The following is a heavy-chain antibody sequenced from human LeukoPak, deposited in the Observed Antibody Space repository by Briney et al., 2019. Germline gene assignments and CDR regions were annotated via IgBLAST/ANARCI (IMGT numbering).Heavy chain of an antibody. Sequence: SETLSPTCTVSGGSISVYYWSWIRQPPGKGLEWIGYIYYSGSTNYNPSLKSRVTISVDTSKNQFSLKLSSVTAADTAVYYCARHSKYYYDSSGSYVGYFQHWGQGTLVTVSS. CDR1: GGSISVYY. CDR3: ARHSKYYYDSSGSYVGYFQH. J-gene: IGHJ1*01. V-gene: IGHV4-59*08. CDR2: IYYSGST. D-gene: IGHD3-22*01.